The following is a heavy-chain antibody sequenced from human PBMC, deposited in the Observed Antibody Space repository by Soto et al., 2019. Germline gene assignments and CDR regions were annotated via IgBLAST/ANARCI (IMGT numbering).Heavy chain of an antibody. CDR3: ARDRGSGYYYDL. J-gene: IGHJ4*02. V-gene: IGHV1-2*04. Sequence: ASVKVSCKASGYAFTGYYMHWVRQAPGQGLEWMGWINPNSGGTNYAQKFQGWVTMTRDTSISTAYMELSRLRSDDTAVYYCARDRGSGYYYDLWGQGTLVTVSS. CDR2: INPNSGGT. CDR1: GYAFTGYY. D-gene: IGHD3-22*01.